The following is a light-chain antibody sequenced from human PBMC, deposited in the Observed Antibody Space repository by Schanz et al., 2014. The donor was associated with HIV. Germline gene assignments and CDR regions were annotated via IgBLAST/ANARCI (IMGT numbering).Light chain of an antibody. CDR2: YDS. CDR1: NIGSKS. J-gene: IGLJ3*02. V-gene: IGLV3-21*04. CDR3: QVWDSSTEQGV. Sequence: SSELTQPPSVSVAPGKTARITCGGNNIGSKSMHWYQQKPGQAPVLVIYYDSARPSGIPERFSGSNSGNTASLTIRRVEAGDEADYYCQVWDSSTEQGVFGGGTKLTVL.